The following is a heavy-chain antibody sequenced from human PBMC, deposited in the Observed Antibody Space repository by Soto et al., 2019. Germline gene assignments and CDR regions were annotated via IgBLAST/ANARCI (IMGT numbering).Heavy chain of an antibody. CDR2: IYYSGNT. CDR1: GGSTSSSTYY. J-gene: IGHJ1*01. V-gene: IGHV4-39*01. CDR3: ASQYVGQYVQN. Sequence: QLQLQEAGPGLVKPSETLSLTCTVSGGSTSSSTYYWGWIRQPPGKGLEWIGSIYYSGNTFYNPSLTSPVTISVDTSKTHFSLKRTSVTATDTAVYYCASQYVGQYVQNWGPGTLVTVSS. D-gene: IGHD3-16*01.